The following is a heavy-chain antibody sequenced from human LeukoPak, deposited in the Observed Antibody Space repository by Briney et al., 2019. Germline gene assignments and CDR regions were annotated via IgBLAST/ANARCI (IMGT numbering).Heavy chain of an antibody. CDR2: IIPIFGTA. J-gene: IGHJ5*02. V-gene: IGHV1-69*13. D-gene: IGHD1-1*01. CDR1: GGTFSSYA. CDR3: ARLWRTDRHWFDP. Sequence: SVKVSCKASGGTFSSYAISWVRQAPGQGLEWMGGIIPIFGTANYAQKFQGRVTITADESTSTAYMELSSLRSEDTAVYYCARLWRTDRHWFDPWGQGTLVTVSS.